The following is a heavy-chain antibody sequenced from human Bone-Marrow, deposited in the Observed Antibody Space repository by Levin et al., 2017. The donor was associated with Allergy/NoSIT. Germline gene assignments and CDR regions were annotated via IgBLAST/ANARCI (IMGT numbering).Heavy chain of an antibody. D-gene: IGHD3-10*01. CDR3: VRAPHYNDSPLFDY. J-gene: IGHJ4*02. Sequence: QTLSLSCTFSRFSLPTPGMCVSWIRQPPGEALEWLALIDCDVDKYYSTSLKTSLSISKDTSKNQVVLTMTNMDPADTATYICVRAPHYNDSPLFDYWGQGSLVTVSS. CDR1: RFSLPTPGMC. CDR2: IDCDVDK. V-gene: IGHV2-70*01.